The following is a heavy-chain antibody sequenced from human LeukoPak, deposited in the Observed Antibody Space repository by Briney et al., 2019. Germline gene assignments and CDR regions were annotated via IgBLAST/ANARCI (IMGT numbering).Heavy chain of an antibody. CDR3: ARLYSSGWYLDY. D-gene: IGHD6-19*01. V-gene: IGHV3-33*01. CDR1: GFTFSGYG. CDR2: IWYDGSKK. Sequence: HPGRSLRLSCAASGFTFSGYGMHWVRQAPGKGLEWVAVIWYDGSKKYYADSVKGRFTTSRDNSKNTLYLQMNSLRAEDTAVYYCARLYSSGWYLDYWGQGTLVTVSS. J-gene: IGHJ4*02.